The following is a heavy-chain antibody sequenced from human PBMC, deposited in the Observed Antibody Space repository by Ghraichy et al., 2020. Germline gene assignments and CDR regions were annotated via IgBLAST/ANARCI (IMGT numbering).Heavy chain of an antibody. CDR1: GGSISNYY. CDR2: VHGSGST. J-gene: IGHJ4*02. Sequence: SETLSLTCTVSGGSISNYYCNWFRQPPGKGLEWIGYVHGSGSTKYHPSLESRVTVSSDTAKNEFSLSLTSMTPADTAVYYCACGTGWLQTYWGQGTLVTVSS. CDR3: ACGTGWLQTY. D-gene: IGHD5-18*01. V-gene: IGHV4-59*01.